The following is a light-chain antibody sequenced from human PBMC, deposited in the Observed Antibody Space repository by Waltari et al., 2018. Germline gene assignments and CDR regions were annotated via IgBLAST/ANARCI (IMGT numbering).Light chain of an antibody. Sequence: SYELTQPPSLSAYPGQTARITCSGPELPRKYANWFQQKSGQAPRLVKCEDTKRPPGIPERFSGSSSGTVATLTITGAQVDDEADYYCYSSDSTGLRVFGGGTTVVVL. CDR2: EDT. J-gene: IGLJ1*01. V-gene: IGLV3-10*01. CDR1: ELPRKY. CDR3: YSSDSTGLRV.